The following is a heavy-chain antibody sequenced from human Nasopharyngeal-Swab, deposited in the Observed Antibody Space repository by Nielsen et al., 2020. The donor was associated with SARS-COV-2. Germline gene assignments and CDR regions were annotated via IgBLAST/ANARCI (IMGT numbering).Heavy chain of an antibody. CDR3: ARDAGESGGGY. V-gene: IGHV3-33*01. CDR1: GFTFSSYG. Sequence: GGSLRLSCAASGFTFSSYGMHWVRQAPGKGLEWVAVIWYDGSNKYYADSVKGRFTISRDNSKNTLYLQMNSLRAEDTAVYYCARDAGESGGGYWGQGTLVTVSS. D-gene: IGHD3-16*01. CDR2: IWYDGSNK. J-gene: IGHJ4*02.